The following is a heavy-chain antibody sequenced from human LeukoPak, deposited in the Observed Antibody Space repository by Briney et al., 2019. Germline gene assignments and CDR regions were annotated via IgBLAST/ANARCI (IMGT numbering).Heavy chain of an antibody. D-gene: IGHD3-22*01. J-gene: IGHJ4*02. CDR2: ISGSGGST. CDR3: AKDRDVTMIVVVRYFDY. CDR1: GFTFSSYA. Sequence: PGGSLRLSCAASGFTFSSYAMSWVRQAPGKGLEWVSAISGSGGSTYYADSVKGRFTISRDNSKNTLYLQMNSLRAEDTAVYYCAKDRDVTMIVVVRYFDYWGQGTLVTVSS. V-gene: IGHV3-23*01.